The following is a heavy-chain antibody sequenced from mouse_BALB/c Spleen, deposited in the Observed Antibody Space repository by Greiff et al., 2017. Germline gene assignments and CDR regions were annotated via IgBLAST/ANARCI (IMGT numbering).Heavy chain of an antibody. J-gene: IGHJ3*01. CDR3: ARRGHYYYGSWFAY. CDR1: GFTFSSYA. CDR2: ISSGGST. Sequence: EVQRVESGGGLVKPGGSLKLSCAASGFTFSSYAMSWVRQTPEKRLEWVASISSGGSTYYPDSVKGRFTISRDNARNILYLQMSSLRSEDTAMYYCARRGHYYYGSWFAYWGQGTLVTVSA. D-gene: IGHD1-1*01. V-gene: IGHV5-6-5*01.